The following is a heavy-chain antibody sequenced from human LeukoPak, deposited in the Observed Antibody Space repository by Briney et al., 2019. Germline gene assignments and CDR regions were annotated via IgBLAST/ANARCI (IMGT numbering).Heavy chain of an antibody. CDR3: AKNPLGYCSGGSCRIDY. CDR2: ISGSGGNT. D-gene: IGHD2-15*01. J-gene: IGHJ4*02. Sequence: PEGSLRLSCTASGFTFSSYAMSWVRQAPGKGLEWVSSISGSGGNTHFADSVRGRFTIPRDNSKNTLSLQMNSLRAEDTAVYFCAKNPLGYCSGGSCRIDYWGQGTLVTVSA. CDR1: GFTFSSYA. V-gene: IGHV3-23*01.